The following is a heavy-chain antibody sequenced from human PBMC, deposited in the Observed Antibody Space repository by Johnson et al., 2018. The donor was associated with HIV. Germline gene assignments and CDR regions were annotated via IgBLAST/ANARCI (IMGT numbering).Heavy chain of an antibody. Sequence: VQLVESGGGVVQPGGSLRLSCAASGFTFNTYGMHWVRQAPGKGLEWVAFIRYDGSNKYYADSVKGRFTISRDNSKNTLYLQMNSLRAEDTAVYYCARDMCSGGSCYAFDIWGQGTMVTVSS. J-gene: IGHJ3*02. D-gene: IGHD2-15*01. V-gene: IGHV3-30*02. CDR2: IRYDGSNK. CDR1: GFTFNTYG. CDR3: ARDMCSGGSCYAFDI.